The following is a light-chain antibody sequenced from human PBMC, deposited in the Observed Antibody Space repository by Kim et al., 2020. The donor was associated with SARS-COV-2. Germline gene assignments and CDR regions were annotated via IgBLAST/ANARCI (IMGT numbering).Light chain of an antibody. Sequence: ASVGGRVTSSCQASQSIGSWLAWYQQKPGKAPKHLIYKASSLESGVPSRCRCIGSGTEFTLTISSLQPDDFATYYCQQYNSYLRTFGQGTKVDIK. CDR3: QQYNSYLRT. V-gene: IGKV1-5*03. CDR1: QSIGSW. J-gene: IGKJ1*01. CDR2: KAS.